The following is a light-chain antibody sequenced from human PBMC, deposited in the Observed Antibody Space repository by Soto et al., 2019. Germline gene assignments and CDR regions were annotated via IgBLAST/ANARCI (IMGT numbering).Light chain of an antibody. CDR3: QSYDSSLSGVV. J-gene: IGLJ2*01. Sequence: QSVLTQPPSVSGAPGQRVTISCTGSSSNVGAGYDVHWYQQLPGTAPKLLMYGDSNRPSGVPDRFSGSKSGTSASLAITGXXXEXEXXYYCQSYDSSLSGVVFGGGTKLTV. V-gene: IGLV1-40*01. CDR2: GDS. CDR1: SSNVGAGYD.